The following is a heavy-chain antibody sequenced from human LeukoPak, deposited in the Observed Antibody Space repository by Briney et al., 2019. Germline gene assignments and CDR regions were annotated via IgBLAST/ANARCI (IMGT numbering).Heavy chain of an antibody. V-gene: IGHV3-23*01. J-gene: IGHJ4*02. CDR1: GLTFSSYA. CDR3: AKDQYYDILTGYRY. CDR2: ISGSGGST. D-gene: IGHD3-9*01. Sequence: PGGSLRLSCAASGLTFSSYAMSWVRQAPGKGLEWVSAISGSGGSTYYADSVKGRFTISRDNSKNTLYLQMNSLRAEDTAVYYCAKDQYYDILTGYRYWGQGTLVTVSS.